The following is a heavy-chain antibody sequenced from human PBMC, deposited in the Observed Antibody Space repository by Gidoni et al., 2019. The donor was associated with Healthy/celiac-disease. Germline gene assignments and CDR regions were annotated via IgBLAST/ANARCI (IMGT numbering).Heavy chain of an antibody. D-gene: IGHD3-10*02. Sequence: QVQLQESGPGLVKPSETLSLTCTVSGGSISSYYWSWIRQPPGKGLEWIGYIYYSGSTNYNPSLKSRVTISVDTSKNQFSLKLSSVTAADSAVYYCARVMFGELLAGWFDPWGQGTLVTVSS. CDR1: GGSISSYY. V-gene: IGHV4-59*01. J-gene: IGHJ5*02. CDR2: IYYSGST. CDR3: ARVMFGELLAGWFDP.